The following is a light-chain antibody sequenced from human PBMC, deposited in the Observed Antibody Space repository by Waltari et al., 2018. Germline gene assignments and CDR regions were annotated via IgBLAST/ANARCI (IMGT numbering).Light chain of an antibody. CDR3: AAWDGSLSGAL. V-gene: IGLV1-47*01. CDR2: RKN. Sequence: QSVLTQPPSASGTPGQRVTISCSGSSSNVGTTYVYWYQQVPGTTPKLLIYRKNQRPSVVPDRFSGSKSGTSASLAISGLRSGDEADYYCAAWDGSLSGALFGGGTKLTVL. J-gene: IGLJ2*01. CDR1: SSNVGTTY.